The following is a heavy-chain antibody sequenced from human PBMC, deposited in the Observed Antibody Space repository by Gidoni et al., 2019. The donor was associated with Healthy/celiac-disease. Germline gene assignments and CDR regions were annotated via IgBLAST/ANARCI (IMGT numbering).Heavy chain of an antibody. CDR2: SSAYNGNT. Sequence: QVQLVQSGAEVKKPGASVKVSCKASGYTFTSYGISWVRQDPGQGLEWMGWSSAYNGNTTSAQKLQGRVTSTTDSSTSTAYMELSSLRSDDTAVYYCAREAPVAGRLGYWGQGTLVTVSA. J-gene: IGHJ4*02. V-gene: IGHV1-18*01. CDR1: GYTFTSYG. D-gene: IGHD3-16*01. CDR3: AREAPVAGRLGY.